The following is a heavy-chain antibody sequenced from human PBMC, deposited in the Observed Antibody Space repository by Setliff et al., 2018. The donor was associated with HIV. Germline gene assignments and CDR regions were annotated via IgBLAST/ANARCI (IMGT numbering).Heavy chain of an antibody. CDR1: GGSISNSNYY. CDR3: ARLASTRDWYFDL. V-gene: IGHV4-39*02. Sequence: KSSETLSLTCTVSGGSISNSNYYWGWIRQPPGKGLEWVGSIYYIGTTYYNPSLKSRVTISIDTSKNDFSLKLTSATAADTAMYYCARLASTRDWYFDLWGRGTLVTVSS. J-gene: IGHJ2*01. CDR2: IYYIGTT.